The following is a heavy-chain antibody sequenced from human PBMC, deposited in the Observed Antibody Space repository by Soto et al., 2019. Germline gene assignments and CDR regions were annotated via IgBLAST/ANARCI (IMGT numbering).Heavy chain of an antibody. D-gene: IGHD4-4*01. J-gene: IGHJ4*02. Sequence: SESLSLTCAVSGYSISSGHYWAWIRQPPGKGLEWIGSFYYTGSSYYNPSLKSRVSISVDTSKNQISLKLRFVTAADTAVYFCARVGPSDYSNFEYWGQGRLVTVSS. CDR1: GYSISSGHY. V-gene: IGHV4-38-2*01. CDR2: FYYTGSS. CDR3: ARVGPSDYSNFEY.